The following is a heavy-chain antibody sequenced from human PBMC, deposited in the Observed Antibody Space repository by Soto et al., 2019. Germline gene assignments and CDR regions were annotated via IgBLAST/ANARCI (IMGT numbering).Heavy chain of an antibody. V-gene: IGHV4-34*01. CDR1: GGSFSGYY. CDR3: ARRTPGSDCSGGSCYSWWFDP. D-gene: IGHD2-15*01. Sequence: PSETLSLTCAVYGGSFSGYYWSWIRQPPGKGLEWIGEINHSGSTNYNPSLKSRVTISVDTSKNQFSLKLSSVTAADTAVYYCARRTPGSDCSGGSCYSWWFDPWGQGTLVTVSS. J-gene: IGHJ5*02. CDR2: INHSGST.